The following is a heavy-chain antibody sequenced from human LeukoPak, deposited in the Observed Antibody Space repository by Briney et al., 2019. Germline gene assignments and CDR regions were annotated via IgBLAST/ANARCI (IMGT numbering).Heavy chain of an antibody. CDR3: AKDALLRYFDWTRPKLTEKAEYFQH. Sequence: PGGSLRLSCAASGFTFSSYAMSWVRQAPGKGLEWVSAISGSGGSTYYADSVKGRFTISRDNSKNTLYLQMNSLRAEDTAVYYCAKDALLRYFDWTRPKLTEKAEYFQHWGQGTLVTVSS. CDR1: GFTFSSYA. CDR2: ISGSGGST. J-gene: IGHJ1*01. D-gene: IGHD3-9*01. V-gene: IGHV3-23*01.